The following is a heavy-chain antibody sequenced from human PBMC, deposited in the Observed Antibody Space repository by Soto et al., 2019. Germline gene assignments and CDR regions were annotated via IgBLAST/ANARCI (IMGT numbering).Heavy chain of an antibody. CDR2: IIPIFGTA. D-gene: IGHD3-3*01. CDR3: ARDVYDFWSRNYYYGMDV. CDR1: GGTFSSYA. Sequence: ASVKVCCKASGGTFSSYAISWVRQAPGQGLEWMGGIIPIFGTANYAQKFQGRVTITADESTSTAYMELSSLRSEDTAVYYCARDVYDFWSRNYYYGMDVWGQGTTVTVSS. V-gene: IGHV1-69*13. J-gene: IGHJ6*02.